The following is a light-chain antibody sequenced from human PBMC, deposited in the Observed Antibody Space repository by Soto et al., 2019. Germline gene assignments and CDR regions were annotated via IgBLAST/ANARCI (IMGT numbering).Light chain of an antibody. J-gene: IGLJ3*02. V-gene: IGLV1-44*01. CDR3: AVWDDSLNAWV. CDR2: SND. CDR1: TSNIGSNT. Sequence: QSVLTQPPSASGTPGQSVTISCSGSTSNIGSNTVNWYQQLPGTAPKLLVYSNDQRPSGVPDRFSASKSGTSAFLAISGLQSGDEADYDCAVWDDSLNAWVFGGGTKLTVL.